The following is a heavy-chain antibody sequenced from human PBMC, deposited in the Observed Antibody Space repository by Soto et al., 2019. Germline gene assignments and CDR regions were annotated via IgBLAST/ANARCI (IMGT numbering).Heavy chain of an antibody. CDR1: GFTFSSYG. V-gene: IGHV3-30*18. D-gene: IGHD7-27*01. Sequence: QVQLVESGGGVVQPGRSLRLSCAASGFTFSSYGMHWVRQAPGKGLEWVAVISYDGSNKYYADSVKGRFTISRDNSKKSLYLQRNSLGAEEMAVYYCANNLQTGRYFDYWGQGTLVTVSS. CDR2: ISYDGSNK. CDR3: ANNLQTGRYFDY. J-gene: IGHJ4*02.